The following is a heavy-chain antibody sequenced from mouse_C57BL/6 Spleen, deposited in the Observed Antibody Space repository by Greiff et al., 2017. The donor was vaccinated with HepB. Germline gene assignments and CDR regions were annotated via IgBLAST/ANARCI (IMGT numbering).Heavy chain of an antibody. Sequence: VQLQQSGPELVKPGASVKISCKASGYAFSSSWMNWVKQRPGKGLEWIGRIYPGDGDTNYNGKFKGKATLTADKSSSTAYMQLSSLTSEDSAVYFCAGVYFVRYAMDYWGQGTSVTVSS. CDR3: AGVYFVRYAMDY. D-gene: IGHD1-1*01. J-gene: IGHJ4*01. CDR2: IYPGDGDT. V-gene: IGHV1-82*01. CDR1: GYAFSSSW.